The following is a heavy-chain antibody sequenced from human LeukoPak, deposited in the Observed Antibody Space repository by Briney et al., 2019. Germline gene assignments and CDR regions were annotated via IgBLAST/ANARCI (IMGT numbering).Heavy chain of an antibody. CDR3: ARPEGGSVNCFDP. V-gene: IGHV1-2*02. J-gene: IGHJ5*02. Sequence: ASVKVSCKASGYTFTGYYMHWVRQAPGQGLEWMGWINPNSGGTNYAQKFQGRVTMTRDTSISTAYMELSRLRSDDTAVYYCARPEGGSVNCFDPWGQGTLVTVSS. CDR1: GYTFTGYY. D-gene: IGHD1-26*01. CDR2: INPNSGGT.